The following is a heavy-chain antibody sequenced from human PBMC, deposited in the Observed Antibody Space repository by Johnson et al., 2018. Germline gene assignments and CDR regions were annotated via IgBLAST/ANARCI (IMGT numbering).Heavy chain of an antibody. J-gene: IGHJ4*02. CDR1: GFTFSNYA. CDR2: ISSSGGST. CDR3: AKGGLGSGFYYDSSGPTY. V-gene: IGHV3-23*04. Sequence: VQLVQSGGGLVQPGGSLRLSCAASGFTFSNYAMSWVRQTPGKGLEWVSAISSSGGSTHDADSVKGRFTISRDNSKNTLYLQMNGLRAEDTAFYYCAKGGLGSGFYYDSSGPTYRGQGTLVIVSS. D-gene: IGHD3-22*01.